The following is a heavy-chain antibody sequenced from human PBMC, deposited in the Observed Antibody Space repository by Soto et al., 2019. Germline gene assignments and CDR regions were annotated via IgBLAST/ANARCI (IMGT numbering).Heavy chain of an antibody. D-gene: IGHD6-13*01. CDR1: GFSFSSYA. CDR3: ARDRERDAWYEDY. CDR2: ISGSDGST. J-gene: IGHJ4*02. Sequence: GGSLRLSCVASGFSFSSYARSWVRQAPGKGLDWVSVISGSDGSTYYADSVKGRFTISRDNSKNTLYLQMNSLRAEDTAVYYCARDRERDAWYEDYWGQGTLVTVSS. V-gene: IGHV3-23*01.